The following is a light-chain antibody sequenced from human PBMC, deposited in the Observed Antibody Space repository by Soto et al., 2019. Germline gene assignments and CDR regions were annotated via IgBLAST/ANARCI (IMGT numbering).Light chain of an antibody. Sequence: DIQMTQSPSTLSASVGDRVTITCRASQSISSWLAWYQQKPGKAPKLLIYKASSLESGVPSRFSGSGSGTEFTLTISSLQPDDFATYYCQQKETFGQGKKVELK. CDR2: KAS. J-gene: IGKJ1*01. V-gene: IGKV1-5*03. CDR1: QSISSW. CDR3: QQKET.